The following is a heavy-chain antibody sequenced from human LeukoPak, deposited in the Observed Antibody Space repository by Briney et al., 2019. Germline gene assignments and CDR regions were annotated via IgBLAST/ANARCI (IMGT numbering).Heavy chain of an antibody. Sequence: GASVKVSCKASGGTYSSYAISLVRQAPGQGLEWMGRTIPILGIANYAQKFQGRVTITADKSTSTAYMELSSLRSEDTAVYYCARGGYCSSTSCYSRINFDYWGQGTLVTVSS. J-gene: IGHJ4*02. CDR1: GGTYSSYA. D-gene: IGHD2-2*01. V-gene: IGHV1-69*04. CDR2: TIPILGIA. CDR3: ARGGYCSSTSCYSRINFDY.